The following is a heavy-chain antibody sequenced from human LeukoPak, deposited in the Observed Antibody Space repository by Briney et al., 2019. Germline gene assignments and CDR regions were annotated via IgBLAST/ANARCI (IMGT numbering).Heavy chain of an antibody. CDR1: GFTFGQHV. CDR3: ARDYGWAFDL. Sequence: GGSLRLSCAASGFTFGQHVFSWVRQAPGKGLEWVSYINHSGETIFYPDFLKGRFTISRDNARNSLYLQMNSLRDDDTAIYYCARDYGWAFDLWGQGTLVTVSS. CDR2: INHSGETI. V-gene: IGHV3-48*02. D-gene: IGHD6-19*01. J-gene: IGHJ4*02.